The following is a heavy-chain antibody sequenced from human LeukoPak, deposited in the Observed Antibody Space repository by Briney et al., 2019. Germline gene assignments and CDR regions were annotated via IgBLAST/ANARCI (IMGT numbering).Heavy chain of an antibody. CDR3: ARKRLGRRDGFDV. V-gene: IGHV4-59*01. D-gene: IGHD1-1*01. J-gene: IGHJ3*01. CDR1: SGSISSYY. Sequence: PSETLSLTCTVSSGSISSYYWSWIRQPPGKGLEWIGYIYYSGSTNYNPSLKSRVIISVDTSKNQFSLKLSSVTAADTAVYYCARKRLGRRDGFDVWGQGTMVTVSS. CDR2: IYYSGST.